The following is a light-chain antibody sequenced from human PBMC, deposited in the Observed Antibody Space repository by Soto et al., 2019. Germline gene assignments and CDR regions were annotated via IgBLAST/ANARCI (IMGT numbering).Light chain of an antibody. Sequence: EFVLTQSPGTLSLSPGERATLSCRASQSVSNNYLAWYQQKPGQAPRLLIYGASSRATGIPDRFSGSGSGTDFILTISRLEPEAFAVYSCQQYGSSPRTFGQGTKVEVK. J-gene: IGKJ1*01. V-gene: IGKV3-20*01. CDR3: QQYGSSPRT. CDR2: GAS. CDR1: QSVSNNY.